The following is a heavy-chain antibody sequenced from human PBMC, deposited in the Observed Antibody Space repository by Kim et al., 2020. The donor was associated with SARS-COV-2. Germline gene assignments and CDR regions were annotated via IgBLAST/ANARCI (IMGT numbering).Heavy chain of an antibody. V-gene: IGHV3-30*18. Sequence: GGSLRLSCTASGFTFSNYGMQWVRQAPGKGLEWVAVISYDGSDKYYGDSVKGRFTISRDNSKNTVYLQMNSLRAEDTAVYYCAKVMHSYDSGSCVDKCGQGTLVTVSS. CDR3: AKVMHSYDSGSCVDK. D-gene: IGHD3-10*01. CDR1: GFTFSNYG. CDR2: ISYDGSDK. J-gene: IGHJ4*02.